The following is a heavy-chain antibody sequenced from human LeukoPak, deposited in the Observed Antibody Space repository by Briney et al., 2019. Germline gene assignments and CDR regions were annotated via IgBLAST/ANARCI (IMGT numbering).Heavy chain of an antibody. CDR3: AKAGSYGTPHDY. J-gene: IGHJ4*02. D-gene: IGHD3-10*01. CDR2: ISYDGSNK. V-gene: IGHV3-30*18. Sequence: GRSLRLSCAASGFTFSSYGMHWVRQAPGKGLEWVAVISYDGSNKYYADSVKGRFTISRDNSKNTLYLQMNSLRAEDTAVYYCAKAGSYGTPHDYWGQGTLVTVSS. CDR1: GFTFSSYG.